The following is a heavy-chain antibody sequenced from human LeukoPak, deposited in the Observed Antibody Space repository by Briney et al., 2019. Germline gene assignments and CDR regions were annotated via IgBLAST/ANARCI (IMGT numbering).Heavy chain of an antibody. CDR2: ISPDGRNI. J-gene: IGHJ4*02. CDR3: VRDGGGTTPYDC. Sequence: GGSLRLSCAASGFTLSDYWMNWVRQVPGKGPVWVSHISPDGRNIAYADSLKGRFTISRDSAKNTLYLQMNSLRVEDTAVYYCVRDGGGTTPYDCWGQGSLVTVSS. CDR1: GFTLSDYW. D-gene: IGHD1-7*01. V-gene: IGHV3-74*01.